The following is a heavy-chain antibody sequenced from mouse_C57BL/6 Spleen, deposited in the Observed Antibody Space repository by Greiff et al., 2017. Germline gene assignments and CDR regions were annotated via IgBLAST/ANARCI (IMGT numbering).Heavy chain of an antibody. Sequence: EVKLEESGGGLVQPGGSLKLSCAASGFTFSDYGMAWVRQAPRKGPEWVAFISNLAYSIYYADTVTGRFTISRENAKNTLYLEMSSLRSEDTAMYYCARQYDYDVYAMDYWGQGTSVTVSS. CDR3: ARQYDYDVYAMDY. D-gene: IGHD2-4*01. CDR1: GFTFSDYG. V-gene: IGHV5-15*04. J-gene: IGHJ4*01. CDR2: ISNLAYSI.